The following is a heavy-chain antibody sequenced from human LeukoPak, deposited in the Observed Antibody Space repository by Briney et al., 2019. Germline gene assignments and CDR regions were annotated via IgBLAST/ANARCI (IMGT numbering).Heavy chain of an antibody. V-gene: IGHV6-1*01. D-gene: IGHD2-8*01. CDR2: SYYRSKWYN. CDR1: GDSVSSNSAA. Sequence: SQTLSLTCAISGDSVSSNSAAWNWIRQSPSRGLEWLGRSYYRSKWYNDYAVSVKSRITINPDTSKNQFSLQLNSVTPEDTAVYYCARGYCTNGVCYNFDYWGQGILVTVSS. J-gene: IGHJ4*01. CDR3: ARGYCTNGVCYNFDY.